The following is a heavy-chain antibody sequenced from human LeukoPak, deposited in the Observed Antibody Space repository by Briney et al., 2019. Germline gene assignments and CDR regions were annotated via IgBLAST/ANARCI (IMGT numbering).Heavy chain of an antibody. J-gene: IGHJ6*03. D-gene: IGHD3-3*01. V-gene: IGHV3-9*03. CDR3: AKDINPECYYYYMDV. CDR1: GFTFDDYA. CDR2: ISWNSGGI. Sequence: SLRLSCAASGFTFDDYAMHWVRQAPGKGLEWVAGISWNSGGIGYADSVKGRFTISRDNAKSSLYLQMNSLRAEDMALYYCAKDINPECYYYYMDVWGKGTTVTVSS.